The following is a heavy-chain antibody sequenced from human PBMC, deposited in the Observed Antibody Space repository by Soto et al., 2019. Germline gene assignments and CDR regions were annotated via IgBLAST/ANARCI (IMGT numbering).Heavy chain of an antibody. CDR1: GYTFTSYG. CDR2: ISAYNGNT. D-gene: IGHD6-13*01. Sequence: ASVKVSCKASGYTFTSYGISWVRQAPGQGLEWMGWISAYNGNTNYAQKLQGRVTMTTDTSTSTAYMELRSLRSDDTAVYYCARDQGGRSWYRPVGLNYYYYMDVWGKGTTVTVSS. J-gene: IGHJ6*03. V-gene: IGHV1-18*01. CDR3: ARDQGGRSWYRPVGLNYYYYMDV.